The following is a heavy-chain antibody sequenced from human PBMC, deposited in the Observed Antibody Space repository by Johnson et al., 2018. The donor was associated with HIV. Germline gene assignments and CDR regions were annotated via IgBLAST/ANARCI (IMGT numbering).Heavy chain of an antibody. J-gene: IGHJ3*02. CDR3: AKGGWWAGLEVKVAAAFDI. CDR2: ISYDGSNK. CDR1: GFTFSSYG. D-gene: IGHD6-25*01. Sequence: QVQLVESGGGVVQPGRSLRLSCAASGFTFSSYGMHWVRQAPGKGLEWVAVISYDGSNKYYADSVKGRFTISRDNSKNTLYLQMNSLRAEDTAVYYCAKGGWWAGLEVKVAAAFDIWGQGTMVTVSS. V-gene: IGHV3-30*18.